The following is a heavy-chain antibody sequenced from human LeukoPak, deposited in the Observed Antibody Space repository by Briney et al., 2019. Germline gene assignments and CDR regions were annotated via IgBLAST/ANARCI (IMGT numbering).Heavy chain of an antibody. CDR2: IYYRGST. CDR3: ARRSPNYPGSGSAFDI. J-gene: IGHJ3*02. D-gene: IGHD3-10*01. CDR1: GGSISSGDYY. V-gene: IGHV4-30-4*01. Sequence: SETLSLTCNVSGGSISSGDYYWTWIRQPPGKGLEWIGHIYYRGSTYYNPSLKSRVTITLDTTKNEFSLKLSSVTAAETAVYFCARRSPNYPGSGSAFDIWGQGTMVTVSS.